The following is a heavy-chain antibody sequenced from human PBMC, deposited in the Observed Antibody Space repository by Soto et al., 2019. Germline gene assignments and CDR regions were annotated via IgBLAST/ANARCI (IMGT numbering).Heavy chain of an antibody. CDR2: IYHGCTT. D-gene: IGHD6-19*01. Sequence: PPGTLPLTCTVSVSSIMSGSYWSWSLRPPGKGPEWIASIYHGCTTFYNPSLKSRITISVDTSNNQFSLKLTSVTAADTAVYYCARVHVMVVAGSTFDYWGHGTLVHVSA. CDR3: ARVHVMVVAGSTFDY. CDR1: VSSIMSGSY. V-gene: IGHV4-38-2*02. J-gene: IGHJ4*01.